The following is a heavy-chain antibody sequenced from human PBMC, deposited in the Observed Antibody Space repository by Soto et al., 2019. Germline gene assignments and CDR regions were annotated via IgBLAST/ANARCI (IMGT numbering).Heavy chain of an antibody. CDR3: ARGPRSGSYYREIDY. J-gene: IGHJ4*02. CDR1: GGTFSSYA. Sequence: GASVKVSCKASGGTFSSYAISWVRQAPGQGLEWMGGIIPIFGTANYAQKFQGRVTITADESTSTAYMELSSLRSEDTAVYYCARGPRSGSYYREIDYWGQGTLVTVSS. CDR2: IIPIFGTA. D-gene: IGHD1-26*01. V-gene: IGHV1-69*13.